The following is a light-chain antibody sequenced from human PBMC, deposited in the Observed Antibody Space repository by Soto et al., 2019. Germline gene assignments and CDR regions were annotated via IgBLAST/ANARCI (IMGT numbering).Light chain of an antibody. V-gene: IGKV1D-12*01. Sequence: DIQMTQSPSSVSASVGDRVTITCRASQGISRFLAWYQLRPGKAPKLLIYAASRLQSGVPSRFSGNGSGTDFTLTISSLQPEDFAIYFCQQANTFPSITFGQGTRLEIK. CDR3: QQANTFPSIT. CDR2: AAS. CDR1: QGISRF. J-gene: IGKJ5*01.